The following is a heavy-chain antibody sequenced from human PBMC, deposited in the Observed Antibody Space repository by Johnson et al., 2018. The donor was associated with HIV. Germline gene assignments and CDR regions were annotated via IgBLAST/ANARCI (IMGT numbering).Heavy chain of an antibody. CDR3: AKDRGSSSWFNDACDI. J-gene: IGHJ3*02. V-gene: IGHV3-20*04. CDR1: GFTFDEFDDYG. CDR2: INWNGAST. D-gene: IGHD6-13*01. Sequence: VQLVESGGGVVRPGGSLRLSCAASGFTFDEFDDYGMSWVRQAPGKGLEWVSAINWNGASTGYADSVKGRFTISRANAKNSLYLQMNSLRAEDTAVYYCAKDRGSSSWFNDACDIWGQGTMVTVSS.